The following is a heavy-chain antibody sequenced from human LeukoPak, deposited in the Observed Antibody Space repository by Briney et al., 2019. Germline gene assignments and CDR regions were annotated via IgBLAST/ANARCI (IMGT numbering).Heavy chain of an antibody. V-gene: IGHV3-21*01. CDR2: ISSSSSYI. J-gene: IGHJ4*02. CDR1: GFTFSSYS. Sequence: GGSLRLSCAASGFTFSSYSMNWVRQAPGKGREWVSSISSSSSYIYYADSVKGRFTISRDNAKNSLYLQMNSLRAEDTAVYYCARGMTTVTTGVGYWGQGTLVTVSS. D-gene: IGHD4-17*01. CDR3: ARGMTTVTTGVGY.